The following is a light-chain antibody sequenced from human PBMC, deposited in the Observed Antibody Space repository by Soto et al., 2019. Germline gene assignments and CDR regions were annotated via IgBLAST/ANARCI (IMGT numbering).Light chain of an antibody. CDR2: EVS. CDR3: SSLTTSFTYV. V-gene: IGLV2-14*01. Sequence: QSALTQPASVSGSPGQSVAISCTGTSSDVGAYNYISWYQQHPGKAPKLLLSEVSNRPSGVSDRFSGSKSGNTASLTISGLQAEDEADYYCSSLTTSFTYVFGTGNKVT. CDR1: SSDVGAYNY. J-gene: IGLJ1*01.